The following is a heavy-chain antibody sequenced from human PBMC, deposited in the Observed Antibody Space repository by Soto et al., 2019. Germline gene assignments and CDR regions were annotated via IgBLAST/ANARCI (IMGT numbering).Heavy chain of an antibody. D-gene: IGHD3-10*01. CDR1: GYTFTSYG. V-gene: IGHV1-18*01. J-gene: IGHJ3*02. Sequence: QVQLEQSGAEMKKPGASVKVSCKASGYTFTSYGISWVRQAPGQGLEWMGRISAYNGKTNYAQKLQGRVTMTTDTSTSIAYMELRSLRSDDTAVYYCARLTMAQDAFDIWVQGTRVTVSS. CDR2: ISAYNGKT. CDR3: ARLTMAQDAFDI.